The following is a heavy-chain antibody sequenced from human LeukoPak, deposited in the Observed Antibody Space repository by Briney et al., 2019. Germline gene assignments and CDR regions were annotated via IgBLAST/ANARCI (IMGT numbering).Heavy chain of an antibody. V-gene: IGHV1-69*04. CDR3: ARVITGTTEVDY. J-gene: IGHJ4*02. D-gene: IGHD1-7*01. CDR2: IIPILGIA. CDR1: GGTFSSYA. Sequence: SVKVSCKASGGTFSSYAISWVRQAPGQGLEWMGRIIPILGIANYAQKFQGRVTITADKSTSTAYMELSSLRSEDTAVYYCARVITGTTEVDYWGQGTLVTVSS.